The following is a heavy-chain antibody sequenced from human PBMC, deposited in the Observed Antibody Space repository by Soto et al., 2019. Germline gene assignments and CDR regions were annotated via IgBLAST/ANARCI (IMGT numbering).Heavy chain of an antibody. D-gene: IGHD6-25*01. CDR1: GFTFSRYG. Sequence: EVQLVESGGGLVNPGGSLRLSCAASGFTFSRYGMNWVRQAPGKGLELVSSISGLSSYIYYADSVKGRFTVSRDNAKNSLYVQMNSLRAEDTAVYYCARDPQQRRAGSYYYGMDVWGQGTTVIVSS. CDR3: ARDPQQRRAGSYYYGMDV. V-gene: IGHV3-21*02. J-gene: IGHJ6*02. CDR2: ISGLSSYI.